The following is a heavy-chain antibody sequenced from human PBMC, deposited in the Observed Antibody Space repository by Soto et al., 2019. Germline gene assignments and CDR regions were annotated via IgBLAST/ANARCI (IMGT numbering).Heavy chain of an antibody. CDR2: IIPVVGLA. CDR3: VRVRGWEITGFAP. D-gene: IGHD1-26*01. V-gene: IGHV1-69*02. Sequence: QVHLVQSGAEVRQPGASVTVSCTFSGGPFTGFTFSWLRQAAGQGFEGMGRIIPVVGLAEPSQRFQNRFTLTAETSMYIIQKDLRAVRLADTAVYFCVRVRGWEITGFAPWGQGTRVTVSS. CDR1: GGPFTGFT. J-gene: IGHJ5*02.